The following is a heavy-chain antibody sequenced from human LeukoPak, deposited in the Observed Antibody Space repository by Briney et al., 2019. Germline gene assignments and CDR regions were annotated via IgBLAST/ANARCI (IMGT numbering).Heavy chain of an antibody. CDR3: ARDGAYYDFWSGYPSPTNWFDP. Sequence: ASVKVSCKASGYTFTSYYMHWVGQAAGQRLECMGIINPSGRTDYAQKFQGRVTLTRDTSTSTVYMELRSLRSEDTAVYYCARDGAYYDFWSGYPSPTNWFDPWGQGTLVTVSS. CDR2: INPSGRT. CDR1: GYTFTSYY. J-gene: IGHJ5*02. V-gene: IGHV1-46*03. D-gene: IGHD3-3*01.